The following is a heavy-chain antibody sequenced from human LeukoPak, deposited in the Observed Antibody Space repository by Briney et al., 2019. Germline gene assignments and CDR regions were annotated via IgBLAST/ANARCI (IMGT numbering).Heavy chain of an antibody. CDR1: GFTFSSYW. D-gene: IGHD4-17*01. CDR3: ARDWDNDYGENYFDY. J-gene: IGHJ4*02. Sequence: SGGSLRLSCAASGFTFSSYWRHWVRQAPGKGLVWVSRINSDGSSTSYADSVKGRFTISRDNAKNTLYLQMNSLSAEDTAVYYCARDWDNDYGENYFDYWGQGTLVTVSS. CDR2: INSDGSST. V-gene: IGHV3-74*01.